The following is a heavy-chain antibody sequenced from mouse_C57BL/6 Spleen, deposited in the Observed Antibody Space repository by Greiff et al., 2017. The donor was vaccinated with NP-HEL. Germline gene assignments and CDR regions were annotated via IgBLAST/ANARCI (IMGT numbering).Heavy chain of an antibody. D-gene: IGHD1-1*01. Sequence: QVQLQQPGAELVKPGASVKLSCKASGYTFTSYWMHWVKQRPGRGLEWIGRIDPNSGGTKYNEKFKSKATLTVDNPSSTAYMQLSSLTSEDAAVYYCARGELLRAQGYFDVWGTGTTVTVSS. CDR2: IDPNSGGT. J-gene: IGHJ1*03. CDR1: GYTFTSYW. CDR3: ARGELLRAQGYFDV. V-gene: IGHV1-72*01.